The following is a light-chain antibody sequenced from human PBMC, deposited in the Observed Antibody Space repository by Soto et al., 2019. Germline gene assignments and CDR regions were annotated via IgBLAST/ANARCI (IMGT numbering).Light chain of an antibody. V-gene: IGKV1-39*01. CDR2: AAS. Sequence: DIQMTQSPSSLSASVGDRVTITCRASQSISSYLNWYQQKPGKAPKLLIYAASSLQSGVPSRFSGSGSGTEFTLTISSLQPDDFATYYCQQYNSQWTFGQGTKVEFK. CDR1: QSISSY. J-gene: IGKJ1*01. CDR3: QQYNSQWT.